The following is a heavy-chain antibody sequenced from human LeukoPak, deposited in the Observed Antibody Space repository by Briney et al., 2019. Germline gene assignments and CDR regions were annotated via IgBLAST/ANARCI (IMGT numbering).Heavy chain of an antibody. J-gene: IGHJ4*02. CDR3: ARTLEVIDYFDY. V-gene: IGHV1-2*02. CDR1: GYTFTDYY. CDR2: VNPKSGGT. Sequence: ASVKVSCKASGYTFTDYYIQWVRHVPGQEPEWMGWVNPKSGGTNYAQKFQGRVTMTRDTSMNTAYMELRRLEAGDTAVYYCARTLEVIDYFDYWGQGTLVTVSS. D-gene: IGHD3-22*01.